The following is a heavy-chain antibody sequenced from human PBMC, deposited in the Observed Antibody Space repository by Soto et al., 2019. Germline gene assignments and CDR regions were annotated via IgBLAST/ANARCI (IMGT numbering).Heavy chain of an antibody. CDR2: IRSKANSYAT. Sequence: PGGSLRLSCAASGFTFSGSAIHWVRQASGKGLEWVGRIRSKANSYATAYGESVRGRFTISRDDSKNMAYLQMNSLKAEDSAVYYCTGIAMTTSESFDYWGQGTLVTVSS. D-gene: IGHD4-17*01. CDR3: TGIAMTTSESFDY. J-gene: IGHJ4*02. CDR1: GFTFSGSA. V-gene: IGHV3-73*01.